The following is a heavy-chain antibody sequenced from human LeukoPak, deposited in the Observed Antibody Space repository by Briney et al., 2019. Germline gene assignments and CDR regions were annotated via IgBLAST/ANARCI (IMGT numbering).Heavy chain of an antibody. Sequence: PSETLSLTCTVSGGSISSYYWSWIRQPPGKGLEWIGYIYYSGSTNYNPSLKSRVTISVDTSKNQFSLKLSSVTAADTAVCYCAREAPSYYYDSSGDDAFDIWGQGTMVTVSS. V-gene: IGHV4-59*01. CDR2: IYYSGST. J-gene: IGHJ3*02. CDR1: GGSISSYY. D-gene: IGHD3-22*01. CDR3: AREAPSYYYDSSGDDAFDI.